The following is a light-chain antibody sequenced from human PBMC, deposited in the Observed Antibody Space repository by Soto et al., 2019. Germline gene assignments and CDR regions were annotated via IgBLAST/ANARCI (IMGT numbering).Light chain of an antibody. CDR3: SSYTSTSTLV. CDR1: SSDVGGYNY. CDR2: EVS. Sequence: QSALTQPASVSGSPGQSITISCTGTSSDVGGYNYVSWYQQHPGEAPKLMIYEVSSRPSGVSNRFSGSKSGNTASLTISGLQAEDEADYYCSSYTSTSTLVFGGGTQLTVL. V-gene: IGLV2-14*01. J-gene: IGLJ2*01.